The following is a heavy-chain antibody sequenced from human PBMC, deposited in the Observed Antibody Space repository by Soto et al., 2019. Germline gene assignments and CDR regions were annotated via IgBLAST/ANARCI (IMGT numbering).Heavy chain of an antibody. Sequence: EVQLVESGGGLVQPGGSLRLSCAVSGFTFSSSEMYWVRQAPGKGLEWISYIQPSGQPIFYADSVKGRFTISRDNANNSLLLQMNSLRAEDTAVYYCARRASRWGQGTMVTVS. D-gene: IGHD1-26*01. CDR3: ARRASR. J-gene: IGHJ3*01. CDR1: GFTFSSSE. V-gene: IGHV3-48*03. CDR2: IQPSGQPI.